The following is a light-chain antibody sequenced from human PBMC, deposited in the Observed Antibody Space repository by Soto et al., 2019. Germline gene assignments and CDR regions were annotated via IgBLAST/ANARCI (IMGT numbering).Light chain of an antibody. Sequence: EIVLTQSPATLSSSPGETATLSCRASQYVGTRLAWYQHKPGQAPRLLIYYMSKRATGIPARFSGSGSGTDFTLTISNLAPEDFGVYYCHQRQSWRRTFGQGTKVDIK. CDR2: YMS. V-gene: IGKV3-11*01. J-gene: IGKJ1*01. CDR1: QYVGTR. CDR3: HQRQSWRRT.